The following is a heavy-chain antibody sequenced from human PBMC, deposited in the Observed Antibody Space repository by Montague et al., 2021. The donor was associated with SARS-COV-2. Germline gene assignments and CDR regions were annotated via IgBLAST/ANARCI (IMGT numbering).Heavy chain of an antibody. V-gene: IGHV3-30*04. Sequence: CLRLSCAASGFTFSSYAMHWVRQAPGKGLEWVAVISYDGSNKYYADSVMGRFTISRDNSKNTLYLQMNSLRAEDTAVYYCARNNYDYVWGSYRYIYWGQGTMVTVSS. D-gene: IGHD3-16*02. CDR3: ARNNYDYVWGSYRYIY. CDR1: GFTFSSYA. J-gene: IGHJ4*02. CDR2: ISYDGSNK.